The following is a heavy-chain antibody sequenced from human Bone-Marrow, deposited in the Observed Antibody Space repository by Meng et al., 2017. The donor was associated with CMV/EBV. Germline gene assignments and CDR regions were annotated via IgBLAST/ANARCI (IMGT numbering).Heavy chain of an antibody. CDR1: GYTFSDYY. J-gene: IGHJ5*02. CDR3: SRSRGGYSWLDP. CDR2: INPNSGVT. D-gene: IGHD5-12*01. Sequence: ASVKVSCKASGYTFSDYYIHWVRQAPGQGLEWMAWINPNSGVTNYAQKFQGRVTVTRDTSISTAYMELSRLGSDDTAVYYCSRSRGGYSWLDPWGQGTLVTVFS. V-gene: IGHV1-2*02.